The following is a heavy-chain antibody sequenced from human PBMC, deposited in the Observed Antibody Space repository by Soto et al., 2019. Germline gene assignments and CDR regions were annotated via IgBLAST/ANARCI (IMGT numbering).Heavy chain of an antibody. CDR1: GGSISSYY. CDR3: ARGRFGYYYGSGSYYGWFDP. J-gene: IGHJ5*02. D-gene: IGHD3-10*01. Sequence: SETLSLTCTVSGGSISSYYWSWIRQPPGKGLEWIGEINYSGSTNYNPSLKSRVTISVDTSKNQFSLKLSSVTAADTAVYYCARGRFGYYYGSGSYYGWFDPWGQGTLVTVSS. CDR2: INYSGST. V-gene: IGHV4-59*12.